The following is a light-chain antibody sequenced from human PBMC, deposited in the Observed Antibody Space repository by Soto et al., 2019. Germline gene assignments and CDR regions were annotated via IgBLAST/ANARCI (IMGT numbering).Light chain of an antibody. Sequence: QSALTQPPSASWSPGQSVTISCTGTSSDVGAYNFVSWYQQHPGKAPKLMIYEVNKRPSGVPVRFSGSKSGNTASLTVSGLQAEDEAAYFCSSYVGNNNLVFGGGTKLTVL. CDR2: EVN. CDR3: SSYVGNNNLV. CDR1: SSDVGAYNF. J-gene: IGLJ2*01. V-gene: IGLV2-8*01.